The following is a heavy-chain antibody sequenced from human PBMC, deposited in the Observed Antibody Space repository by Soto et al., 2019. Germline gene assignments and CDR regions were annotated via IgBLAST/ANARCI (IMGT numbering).Heavy chain of an antibody. V-gene: IGHV5-10-1*01. CDR1: GYSFTSYW. D-gene: IGHD3-10*01. CDR3: VYYYGSVIYYGMDV. J-gene: IGHJ6*04. Sequence: GESLKIYCKGSGYSFTSYWISWVRQMPGKGLGWMGRIDPSDSYTNYSPSFQGHVTISADKSISTAYLQWSSLKASDTAMYYCVYYYGSVIYYGMDVCGEGTPFTASS. CDR2: IDPSDSYT.